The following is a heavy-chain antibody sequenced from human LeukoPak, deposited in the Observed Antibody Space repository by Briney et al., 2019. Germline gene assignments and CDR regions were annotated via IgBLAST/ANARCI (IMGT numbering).Heavy chain of an antibody. CDR2: INPSGGST. D-gene: IGHD3-22*01. J-gene: IGHJ4*02. Sequence: ASVKVSCKASGYTFTSYYMRWVRQAPGQGLEWMGIINPSGGSTSYAQKFQGRVTMTRDTSTSTVYMELSSLRSEDTAVYYCAKDRYYYDSSGYADYWGQGTLVTVSS. CDR1: GYTFTSYY. CDR3: AKDRYYYDSSGYADY. V-gene: IGHV1-46*01.